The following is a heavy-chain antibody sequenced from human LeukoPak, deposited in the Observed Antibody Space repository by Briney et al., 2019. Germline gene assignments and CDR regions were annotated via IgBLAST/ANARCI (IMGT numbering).Heavy chain of an antibody. Sequence: KTSETLSHTCTVSDDSISDYYRGWIRQPPGKGLEWIGYFYNSGRSTYNPSLKSRVTISADTSKNHFSLKLNSVTTADTAVYYCTRGAGWLIDYWGQGILVTVSS. CDR3: TRGAGWLIDY. D-gene: IGHD3-16*01. V-gene: IGHV4-59*01. CDR2: FYNSGRS. CDR1: DDSISDYY. J-gene: IGHJ4*02.